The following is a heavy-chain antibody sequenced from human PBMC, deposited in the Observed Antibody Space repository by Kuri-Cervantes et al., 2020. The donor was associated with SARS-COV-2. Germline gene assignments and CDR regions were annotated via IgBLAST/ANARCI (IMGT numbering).Heavy chain of an antibody. CDR2: IYYSGST. CDR1: GGSISSSSYY. CDR3: ARLYYDILTGYYRRYFDY. Sequence: ESLKISCTVSGGSISSSSYYWGWIRQPPGKGLEWIGSIYYSGSTYYNPSLKSRVTISVDTSKNQFSLKLSSVTAADTAVYYCARLYYDILTGYYRRYFDYWGQGTLVTVSS. J-gene: IGHJ4*02. V-gene: IGHV4-39*01. D-gene: IGHD3-9*01.